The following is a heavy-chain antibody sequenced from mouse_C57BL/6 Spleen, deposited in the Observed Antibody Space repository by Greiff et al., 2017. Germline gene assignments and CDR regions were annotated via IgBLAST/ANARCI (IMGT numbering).Heavy chain of an antibody. V-gene: IGHV5-6*01. Sequence: EVQRVESGGDLVKPGGSLKLSCAASGFTFSSYGMSWVRQTPDKRLEWVATISSGGSYTYYPHNVKGRFTISRDNAKNTLYLQMSSLKSEDTAMYYCARHTHYGSSYWYFDVWGTGTTVTVSS. CDR3: ARHTHYGSSYWYFDV. D-gene: IGHD1-1*01. J-gene: IGHJ1*03. CDR1: GFTFSSYG. CDR2: ISSGGSYT.